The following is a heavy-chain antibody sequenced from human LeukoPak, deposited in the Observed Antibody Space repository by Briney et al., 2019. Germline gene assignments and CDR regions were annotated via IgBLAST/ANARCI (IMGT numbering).Heavy chain of an antibody. CDR3: AKPYSSGWYGAGDYFDY. CDR2: ISGSGGST. D-gene: IGHD6-19*01. J-gene: IGHJ4*02. CDR1: GFTFSSYA. Sequence: QPGGSLRLSCAASGFTFSSYAMSWVRQAPGKGLEWVSAISGSGGSTYCADSVKGRFTISRDNSKNTLYLQMNSLRAEDTAVYYCAKPYSSGWYGAGDYFDYWGQGTLVTVSS. V-gene: IGHV3-23*01.